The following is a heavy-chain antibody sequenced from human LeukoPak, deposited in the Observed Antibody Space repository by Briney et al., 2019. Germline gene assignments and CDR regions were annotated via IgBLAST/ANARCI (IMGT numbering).Heavy chain of an antibody. CDR1: GYTFTSYG. Sequence: ASVKVSCKASGYTFTSYGISWVRQAPGQGLEWMGWISAYNGDTNYAQKLQGRVTMTTDTSTSTAYMELRSLRSDDTAVYYCAREGGLEVVSSGYYYSGYYHGMDVWGQGTTVTVSS. CDR3: AREGGLEVVSSGYYYSGYYHGMDV. J-gene: IGHJ6*02. CDR2: ISAYNGDT. V-gene: IGHV1-18*01. D-gene: IGHD3-22*01.